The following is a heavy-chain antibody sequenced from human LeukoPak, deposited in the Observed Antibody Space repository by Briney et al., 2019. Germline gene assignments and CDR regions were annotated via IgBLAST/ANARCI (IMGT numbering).Heavy chain of an antibody. CDR1: GYTFTSYG. CDR3: ARVRYYDSSGYYLDAFDI. CDR2: MSAYNGNR. J-gene: IGHJ3*02. V-gene: IGHV1-18*01. D-gene: IGHD3-22*01. Sequence: ASVKLSCKSSGYTFTSYGISWVRNAPGQGLEWMGWMSAYNGNRNYAQELQGRVTMTTDTSTSTAYMQLRSLRSDDTAVYYCARVRYYDSSGYYLDAFDIWGQGTMVTVSS.